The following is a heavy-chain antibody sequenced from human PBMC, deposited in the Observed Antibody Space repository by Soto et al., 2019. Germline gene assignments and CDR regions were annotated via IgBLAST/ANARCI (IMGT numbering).Heavy chain of an antibody. CDR3: AKDDCSSTSCYTYYYYGMDV. Sequence: SGGSLRLSCAASGFTFSSYAMSWVRQAPGKGLEWVSAISGSGGSTYYADPVKGRFTISRDNSKNTLYLQMSSLRAEDTAVYYCAKDDCSSTSCYTYYYYGMDVWGQGTTVTVSS. CDR1: GFTFSSYA. J-gene: IGHJ6*02. D-gene: IGHD2-2*02. CDR2: ISGSGGST. V-gene: IGHV3-23*01.